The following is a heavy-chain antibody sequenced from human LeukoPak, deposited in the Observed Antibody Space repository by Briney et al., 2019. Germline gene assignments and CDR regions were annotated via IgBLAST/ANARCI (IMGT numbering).Heavy chain of an antibody. CDR1: DYTFTNYG. D-gene: IGHD2-2*01. J-gene: IGHJ4*02. Sequence: ASVTLSCQASDYTFTNYGIRWLRQSHVPGRGGMGWINPYSGAMNYAQKFQGRVTLTRDTSISTAYMELSRLTSGDTAVYYCARDPKSQLLLDYWGQGTLVTVSS. CDR3: ARDPKSQLLLDY. CDR2: INPYSGAM. V-gene: IGHV1-2*02.